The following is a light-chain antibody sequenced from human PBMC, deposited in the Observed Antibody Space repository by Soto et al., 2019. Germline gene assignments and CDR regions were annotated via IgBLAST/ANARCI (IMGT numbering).Light chain of an antibody. J-gene: IGLJ2*01. Sequence: QSALTQPASVSGSPGQSITISCTGTSSDVGGYNYVSWYQQPPGKAPKFMIYDVNNRPSGVSNRFSGSKSGNTASLTISGLQAEDEADYYCSSYTGSSTVFGGGTKVTVL. CDR3: SSYTGSSTV. CDR1: SSDVGGYNY. CDR2: DVN. V-gene: IGLV2-14*01.